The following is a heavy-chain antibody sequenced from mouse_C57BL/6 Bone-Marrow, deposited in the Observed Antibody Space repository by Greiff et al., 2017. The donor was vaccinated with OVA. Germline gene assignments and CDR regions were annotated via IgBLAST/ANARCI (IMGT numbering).Heavy chain of an antibody. D-gene: IGHD1-1*01. V-gene: IGHV1-63*01. Sequence: QVHVKQSGAELVRPGTSVKMSCKASGYTFTNYWIGWAKQRPGHGLEWIGDIYPGGGYTNYNEKFKGKATLTADKSSSTAYMQFSSLTSKDSAIYYCAMLIYYYGSSYAYWGQGTLVTVSA. CDR1: GYTFTNYW. CDR2: IYPGGGYT. CDR3: AMLIYYYGSSYAY. J-gene: IGHJ3*01.